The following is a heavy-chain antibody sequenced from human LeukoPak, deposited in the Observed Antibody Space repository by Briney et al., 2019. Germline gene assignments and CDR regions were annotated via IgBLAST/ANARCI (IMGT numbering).Heavy chain of an antibody. CDR1: GFTFSSYG. J-gene: IGHJ4*02. D-gene: IGHD4/OR15-4a*01. Sequence: PGGSLRLSCAASGFTFSSYGMHWVRQAPGKGLEWVAFIRYDGSNKYYADSVKGRFTISRDNSKNTLYPQMNSLRAEDTAVYYCARRAGAYSHPYDYWGQGTLVTVSS. CDR3: ARRAGAYSHPYDY. V-gene: IGHV3-30*02. CDR2: IRYDGSNK.